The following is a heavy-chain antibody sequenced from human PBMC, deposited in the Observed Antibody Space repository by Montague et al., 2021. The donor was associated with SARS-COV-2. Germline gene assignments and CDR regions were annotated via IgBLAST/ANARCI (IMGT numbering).Heavy chain of an antibody. V-gene: IGHV4-39*01. CDR1: GASISSSNYY. CDR3: ARGDFGVVIIPYYYYYMDV. CDR2: THYSGST. D-gene: IGHD3-3*01. J-gene: IGHJ6*03. Sequence: SETLSLTCTVSGASISSSNYYWGWIRQPPGKGLEWIATTHYSGSTYYKPSLKSRLTISVDTSKNQFSLRLSSVTAADTAVYYCARGDFGVVIIPYYYYYMDVWGKGTTVTVSS.